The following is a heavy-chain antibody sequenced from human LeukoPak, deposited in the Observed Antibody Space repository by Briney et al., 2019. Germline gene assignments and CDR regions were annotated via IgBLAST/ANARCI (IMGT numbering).Heavy chain of an antibody. Sequence: GGSLRLSCAASGFTFSNAWMNWVRQAPGKGLEWVGRIKTKTAGGTIDYAAPVKGRFTISRDDSKNMLYLQMNSLKTEDTAVYYCTTGRGYVYYWGQGTPVTVSS. CDR1: GFTFSNAW. V-gene: IGHV3-15*07. CDR2: IKTKTAGGTI. CDR3: TTGRGYVYY. J-gene: IGHJ4*02.